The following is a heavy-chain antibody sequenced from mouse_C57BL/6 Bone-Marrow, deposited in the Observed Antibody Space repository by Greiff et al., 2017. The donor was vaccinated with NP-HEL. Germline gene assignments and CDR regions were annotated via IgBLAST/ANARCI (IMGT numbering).Heavy chain of an antibody. V-gene: IGHV1-81*01. J-gene: IGHJ3*01. D-gene: IGHD1-1*01. CDR2: IYPRSGNT. CDR3: ARAYYYGSSYEFAY. Sequence: QVQLQQSGAELARPGASVKLSCKASGYTFTSYGISWVKQRTGQGLEWIGEIYPRSGNTYYNEKFKGKATLTADKSSSTAYMELRSLTSEDSAVYFCARAYYYGSSYEFAYWGQGTLVTVSA. CDR1: GYTFTSYG.